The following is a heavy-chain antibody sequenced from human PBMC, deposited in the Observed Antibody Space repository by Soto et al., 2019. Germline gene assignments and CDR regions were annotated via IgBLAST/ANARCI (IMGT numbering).Heavy chain of an antibody. V-gene: IGHV1-69*01. CDR1: GGTIGSYA. CDR2: IIPIPGTA. D-gene: IGHD2-2*01. CDR3: ARSQGSSTSLEIYYYYYYGMDV. J-gene: IGHJ6*02. Sequence: QVQRVQSGAEVKKPGSSVKVSCKASGGTIGSYAISWVRQAPGQGLEWMGGIIPIPGTANYAQKFQGRVTIAADESTSTAYMELSSLRSEDTAVYYCARSQGSSTSLEIYYYYYYGMDVWGQGTTVTVSS.